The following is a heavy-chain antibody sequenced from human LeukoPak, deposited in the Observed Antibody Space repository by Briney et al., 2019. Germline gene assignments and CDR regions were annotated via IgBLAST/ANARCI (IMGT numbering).Heavy chain of an antibody. Sequence: PGGSLRLSCAASGFTFSSYWMSWLRQAPGKGLEWVANINQDGSEKYYVDSVKGRFTISRDNAKNSLYLQMNSLRAEDTAVYYCARETHGDYMDVWGKGTTATVSS. CDR2: INQDGSEK. J-gene: IGHJ6*03. CDR1: GFTFSSYW. CDR3: ARETHGDYMDV. V-gene: IGHV3-7*01. D-gene: IGHD3-10*01.